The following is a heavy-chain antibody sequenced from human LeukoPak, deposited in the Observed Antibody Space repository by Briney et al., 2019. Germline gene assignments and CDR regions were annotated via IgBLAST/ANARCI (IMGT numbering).Heavy chain of an antibody. Sequence: GGSLRLSCAASGFTFSNYAMNWVRQAPGKGLEWVSAISGSGGSTYYADSVKGRITISRDNSKNTLCLQMNSLRAEDTAVYYCAKDAGITVVRGVIYYFDYWGQGALVTVSS. V-gene: IGHV3-23*01. D-gene: IGHD3-10*01. CDR2: ISGSGGST. CDR3: AKDAGITVVRGVIYYFDY. J-gene: IGHJ4*02. CDR1: GFTFSNYA.